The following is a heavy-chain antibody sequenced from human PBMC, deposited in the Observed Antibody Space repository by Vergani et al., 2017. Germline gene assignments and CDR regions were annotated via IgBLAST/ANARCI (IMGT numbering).Heavy chain of an antibody. V-gene: IGHV1-69*18. CDR2: IIPIFGTA. Sequence: QVQLVQSGAEVKKPGSSVKVSCKASGGTFSSYAISWVRQAPGQGLEWMGRIIPIFGTANYAQKFQGRVTITADESTSTAYMGLSSLRSEDTAVYYCARVGGFIVATSTGYYYYYYGMDVWGQGTTVTVSS. D-gene: IGHD5-12*01. CDR1: GGTFSSYA. J-gene: IGHJ6*02. CDR3: ARVGGFIVATSTGYYYYYYGMDV.